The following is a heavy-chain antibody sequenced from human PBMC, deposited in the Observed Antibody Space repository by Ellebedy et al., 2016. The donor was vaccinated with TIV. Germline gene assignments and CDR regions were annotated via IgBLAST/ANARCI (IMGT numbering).Heavy chain of an antibody. J-gene: IGHJ3*02. CDR3: ARHTTVTAKKSPLDI. V-gene: IGHV5-51*01. CDR1: GYSFTSYW. CDR2: IYPGDSDT. Sequence: GESLKISXKGSGYSFTSYWIGWVRQMPGKGLEWMGIIYPGDSDTRYSPSFQGQVTISADKSISTAYLQWSSLKASDTAMYYCARHTTVTAKKSPLDIWGQGTMVTVSS. D-gene: IGHD4-17*01.